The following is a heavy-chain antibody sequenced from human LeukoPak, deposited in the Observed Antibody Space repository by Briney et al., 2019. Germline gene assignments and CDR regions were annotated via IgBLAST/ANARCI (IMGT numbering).Heavy chain of an antibody. V-gene: IGHV4-59*01. D-gene: IGHD4-11*01. J-gene: IGHJ4*02. CDR2: IYYSGST. Sequence: PSETLFLPCTVSGGSISNSYWTWSRQPPGKGLQWSGYIYYSGSTSYNPSLKGRVTISVDTSKNQFSLRLSSVTAADTAVYSCASGDDYSNYYFNYWGQGTPVTVSS. CDR3: ASGDDYSNYYFNY. CDR1: GGSISNSY.